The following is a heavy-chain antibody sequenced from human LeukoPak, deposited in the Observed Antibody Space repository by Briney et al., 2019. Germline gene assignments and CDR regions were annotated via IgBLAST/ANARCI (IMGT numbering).Heavy chain of an antibody. Sequence: ASVKVSCKASGYTFTSYGISWVRQAPGQGLEWMGWISAYNGNTNYAQKLQGRVTMTRDTSTSTVYMELSSLRSEDTAVYYCARGERGRDDYVWGSYRYGAFDIWGQGTMVTVSS. J-gene: IGHJ3*02. CDR3: ARGERGRDDYVWGSYRYGAFDI. CDR1: GYTFTSYG. V-gene: IGHV1-18*01. D-gene: IGHD3-16*02. CDR2: ISAYNGNT.